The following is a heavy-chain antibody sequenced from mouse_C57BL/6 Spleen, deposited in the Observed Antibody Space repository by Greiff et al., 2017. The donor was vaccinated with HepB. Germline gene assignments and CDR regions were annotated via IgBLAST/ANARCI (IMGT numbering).Heavy chain of an antibody. Sequence: EVQWVESGGGLVKPGGSLKLSCAASGFTFSDYGMHWVRQAPEKGLEWVAYISSGSSTIYYACTVKGRFTISRDNAKNTLFLQMTSLRSEDTAMYYCARDDGYYDAMDYWGQGTSVTVSS. CDR3: ARDDGYYDAMDY. D-gene: IGHD2-3*01. V-gene: IGHV5-17*01. CDR1: GFTFSDYG. J-gene: IGHJ4*01. CDR2: ISSGSSTI.